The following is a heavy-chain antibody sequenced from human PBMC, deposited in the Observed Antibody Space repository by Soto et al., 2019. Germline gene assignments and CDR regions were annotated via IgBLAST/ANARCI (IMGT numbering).Heavy chain of an antibody. V-gene: IGHV4-39*01. Sequence: PENLSLTCTVSGGSISSSSYYWGWIRQPPGKGLEWIGSIYYRGSTYYNPSLKSRVTISVDTAKNQFSLKLSSVTAADTAVYYGARLRLGCLSKSPDYYRDVMYVRGQGSTVT. CDR2: IYYRGST. CDR1: GGSISSSSYY. J-gene: IGHJ6*02. CDR3: ARLRLGCLSKSPDYYRDVMYV. D-gene: IGHD3-16*01.